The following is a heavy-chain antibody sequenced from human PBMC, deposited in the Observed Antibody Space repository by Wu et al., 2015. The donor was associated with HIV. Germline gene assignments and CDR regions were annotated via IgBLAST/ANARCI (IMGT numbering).Heavy chain of an antibody. CDR2: IIPMFGTT. CDR3: ARDGIQGSAPGYYYYGMDV. D-gene: IGHD5-18*01. V-gene: IGHV1-69*05. CDR1: GGTYSSYA. J-gene: IGHJ6*02. Sequence: QVQLVQSGAEVKKPGSSVKVSCKASGGTYSSYAISWVRQAPGQGLEWMGGIIPMFGTTTYAQKFQGRVTITTDESTSTAYMELSTLRSEDTAVYYCARDGIQGSAPGYYYYGMDVWGQGTTVTVSS.